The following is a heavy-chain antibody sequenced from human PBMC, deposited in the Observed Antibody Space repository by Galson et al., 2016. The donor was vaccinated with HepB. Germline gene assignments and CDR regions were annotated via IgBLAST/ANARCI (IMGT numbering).Heavy chain of an antibody. CDR3: ARCPVGHDYEFWGDPPLVGMDV. D-gene: IGHD3-3*01. V-gene: IGHV1-69*13. CDR1: GGTFSSYA. J-gene: IGHJ6*02. Sequence: SVKVSCKASGGTFSSYAITWVRQAPGQGLEWMGGIMPVFGTTNYAQNFQGRVMITADESTGTAYMELSSLIPDDTAVYYCARCPVGHDYEFWGDPPLVGMDVWGQGTTVIVSS. CDR2: IMPVFGTT.